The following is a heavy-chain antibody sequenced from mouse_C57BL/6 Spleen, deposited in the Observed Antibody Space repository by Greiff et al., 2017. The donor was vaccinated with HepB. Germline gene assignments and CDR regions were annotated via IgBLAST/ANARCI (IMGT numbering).Heavy chain of an antibody. J-gene: IGHJ1*03. CDR1: GYTFTDDY. CDR3: ARRGRYFDV. V-gene: IGHV1-26*01. Sequence: EVQLQQSGPELVKPGASVKISCKASGYTFTDDYMNWVKQSHGKSLEWIGDINPNNGGTSYNQKFKGKATLTVDKSSSTAYLEPRSLTSEHSAVYYCARRGRYFDVWGTGTTVTVSS. CDR2: INPNNGGT.